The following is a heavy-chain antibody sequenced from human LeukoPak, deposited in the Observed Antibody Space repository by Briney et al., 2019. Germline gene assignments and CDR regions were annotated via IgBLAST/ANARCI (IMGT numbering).Heavy chain of an antibody. V-gene: IGHV7-4-1*02. J-gene: IGHJ6*02. CDR1: GYTFTSYA. Sequence: ASMKVSCKASGYTFTSYAMNWVRQAPGQGLEWMGWINTNTGNPTYAQGFTGRFVFSLDTSVSTAYLQISSLKAEDTAVYYCARARGWELPLYYYGMDVWGQGTTVTVSS. CDR3: ARARGWELPLYYYGMDV. D-gene: IGHD1-26*01. CDR2: INTNTGNP.